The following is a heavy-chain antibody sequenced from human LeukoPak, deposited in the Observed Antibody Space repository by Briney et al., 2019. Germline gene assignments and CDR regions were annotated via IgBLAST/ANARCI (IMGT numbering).Heavy chain of an antibody. CDR1: GYTFTGYY. CDR3: ARSDDLPGDFDC. J-gene: IGHJ4*02. Sequence: SVKVSCKASGYTFTGYYLHWVRLAPGRGLEWLGWINPNSGGTTYAQKFRGRVTMTRDTSINTAYMELSGLISNDTAVYYCARSDDLPGDFDCWGQGSLVTVSS. CDR2: INPNSGGT. D-gene: IGHD1-1*01. V-gene: IGHV1-2*02.